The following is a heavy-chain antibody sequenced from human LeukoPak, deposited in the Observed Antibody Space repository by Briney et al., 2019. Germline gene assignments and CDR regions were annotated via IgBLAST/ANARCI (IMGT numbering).Heavy chain of an antibody. CDR3: ARDLKHYYGSGSHTSDFDY. V-gene: IGHV1-69*13. J-gene: IGHJ4*02. CDR1: GGTFSSYA. D-gene: IGHD3-10*01. CDR2: IIPIFGTA. Sequence: ASVKVSCKASGGTFSSYAISWVRQAPGQGLEWMGGIIPIFGTANYAQKFQGRVTITADESTSTAYMELSSLRSEDTAVYYCARDLKHYYGSGSHTSDFDYWGQGPLVTVSS.